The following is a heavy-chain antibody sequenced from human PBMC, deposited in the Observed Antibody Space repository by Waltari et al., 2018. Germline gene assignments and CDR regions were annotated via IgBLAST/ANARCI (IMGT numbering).Heavy chain of an antibody. V-gene: IGHV1-3*01. CDR1: GYTFTSYA. Sequence: QVQLVQSGAEVKKPGASVKVSCKASGYTFTSYAMHWVRQAPGQRLEWMGWINAGNGNTKYSQKFQGRVTITRDTSASTAYMELSSLRSEDTAVYYCARVGIAVAGAFDYWGQGTLVTVSS. CDR2: INAGNGNT. J-gene: IGHJ4*02. CDR3: ARVGIAVAGAFDY. D-gene: IGHD6-19*01.